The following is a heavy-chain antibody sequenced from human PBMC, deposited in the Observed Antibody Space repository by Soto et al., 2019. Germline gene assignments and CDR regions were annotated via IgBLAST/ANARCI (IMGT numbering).Heavy chain of an antibody. CDR2: IYWDDDK. J-gene: IGHJ4*02. D-gene: IGHD3-10*01. CDR1: GFSLSTSGVG. V-gene: IGHV2-5*02. CDR3: AHTAPSKLLSFGEFPYYFDS. Sequence: QITLKESGPTLVKPTQTLTLTCTFSGFSLSTSGVGVGWIRQPPGKALEWLALIYWDDDKRYSPSLKSRLTITNDTSKNQVVLTMTNIDPVDTATYYCAHTAPSKLLSFGEFPYYFDSWGQGTLVTVSS.